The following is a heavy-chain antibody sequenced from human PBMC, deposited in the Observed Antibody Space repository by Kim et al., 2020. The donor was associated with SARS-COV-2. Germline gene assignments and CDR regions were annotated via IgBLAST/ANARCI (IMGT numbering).Heavy chain of an antibody. V-gene: IGHV3-48*02. CDR3: ARDSSGWSRYNWFDP. CDR1: GFTFSSYS. Sequence: GGSLRLSCAASGFTFSSYSMNWVRQAPGKGLEWVSYISSSSTIYYADSVKGRFTISRDNAKNSLYLQMNSLRDEDTAVYYCARDSSGWSRYNWFDPWGQGTLVTVSS. CDR2: ISSSSTI. J-gene: IGHJ5*02. D-gene: IGHD6-19*01.